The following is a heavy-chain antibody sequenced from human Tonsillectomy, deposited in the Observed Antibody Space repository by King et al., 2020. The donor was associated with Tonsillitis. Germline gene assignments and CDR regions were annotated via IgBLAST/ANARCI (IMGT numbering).Heavy chain of an antibody. CDR3: ARXXQATLTTXXXYYXMDV. CDR1: GYTFSDYF. J-gene: IGHJ6*03. D-gene: IGHD4-11*01. V-gene: IGHV1-2*02. CDR2: INPNXXGT. Sequence: QLVQSGAEVKKPGASVKVSCKASGYTFSDYFMHWVRQAPGQGLEWMGWINPNXXGTXXXXKXQXRVTMTSDTSISTAYMELSRLKSDDTAVYYCARXXQATLTTXXXYYXMDVXXKGTTXXXXS.